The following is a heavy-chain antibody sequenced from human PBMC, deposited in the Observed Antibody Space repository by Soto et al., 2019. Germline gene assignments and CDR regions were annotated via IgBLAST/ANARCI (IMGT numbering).Heavy chain of an antibody. CDR2: IYYSGST. Sequence: TVSLTCTVSGDSISSGGYYWSWIRQHPGRGLEWIGYIYYSGSTYYNPSLKSPVTISVDTSKNQFSLKLTSVTAADTAVYYCAASCVGCGGFNYYGIDVWGQGTTVT. J-gene: IGHJ6*02. CDR1: GDSISSGGYY. V-gene: IGHV4-31*01. D-gene: IGHD2-21*01. CDR3: AASCVGCGGFNYYGIDV.